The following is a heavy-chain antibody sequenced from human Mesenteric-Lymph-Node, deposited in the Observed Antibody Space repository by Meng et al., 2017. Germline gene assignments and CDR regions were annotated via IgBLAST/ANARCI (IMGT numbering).Heavy chain of an antibody. Sequence: QVQRKESGPGLVQPSETLSLTCAVYGGSFSDYYWSWIRRPPGKGLEWIGEINHGGSTNYNPSLKSRVTISVDTSKNQLSLRLSSMTAADTAVYYCARGPTEHSFDYWGQGTLVTVSS. CDR3: ARGPTEHSFDY. D-gene: IGHD3-3*02. CDR2: INHGGST. V-gene: IGHV4-34*01. CDR1: GGSFSDYY. J-gene: IGHJ4*02.